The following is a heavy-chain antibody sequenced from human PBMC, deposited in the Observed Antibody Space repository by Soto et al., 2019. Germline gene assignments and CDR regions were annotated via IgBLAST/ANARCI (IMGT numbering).Heavy chain of an antibody. J-gene: IGHJ6*02. V-gene: IGHV4-30-4*01. CDR3: VREDDGGDRDYYGLDV. CDR1: GGPISSDHYH. D-gene: IGHD4-17*01. CDR2: IHYSGSV. Sequence: QVQLQESGPGLVRPSQTLSLTCTVSGGPISSDHYHWTWIRQTPGKGLEWIGYIHYSGSVYYNPSLQSGVTMSVDTSKNLFSLKLSSVTAADTAVYFCVREDDGGDRDYYGLDVWGQGTTVTVSS.